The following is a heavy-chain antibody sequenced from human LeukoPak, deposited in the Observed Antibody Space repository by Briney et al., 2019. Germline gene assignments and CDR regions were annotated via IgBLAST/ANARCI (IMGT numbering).Heavy chain of an antibody. D-gene: IGHD1-26*01. CDR1: GLTFSTSG. Sequence: GGSLRLSCAASGLTFSTSGMHWVRQAPGKGLEWVAFIQYDESDKYYADSVRGRLTISRDNSKNTLYLQMNSLRAEDTAVYYCARILGADEGADYWGQGTLVTVSS. CDR3: ARILGADEGADY. J-gene: IGHJ4*02. V-gene: IGHV3-30*02. CDR2: IQYDESDK.